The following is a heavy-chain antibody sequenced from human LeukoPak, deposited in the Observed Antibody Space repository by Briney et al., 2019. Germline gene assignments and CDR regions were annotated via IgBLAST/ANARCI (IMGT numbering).Heavy chain of an antibody. CDR2: IIPIFGIA. V-gene: IGHV1-69*04. J-gene: IGHJ4*02. CDR1: GGTFSSYA. CDR3: ASQSREGYCSGGSCYSIDY. D-gene: IGHD2-15*01. Sequence: SVKVSCKASGGTFSSYAISWVRQAPGQGLEWMGRIIPIFGIANYAQKFQGRVTITADKSTSTAYMKLSSLRSEDTAVYYCASQSREGYCSGGSCYSIDYWGQGTLVTVSS.